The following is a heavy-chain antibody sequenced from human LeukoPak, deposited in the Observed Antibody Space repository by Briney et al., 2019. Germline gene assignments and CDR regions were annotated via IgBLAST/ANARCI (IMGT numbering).Heavy chain of an antibody. CDR3: ARDLAHNSRGHDY. Sequence: SETLSLTCAVYGGSFSGYYWSWIRQPPGKGLEWIGSIYYSGSTYYNPSLKSRVTISVDKSKNQFSLKLSSVTAADTAVYYCARDLAHNSRGHDYWGQGTLVIVSS. V-gene: IGHV4-34*01. J-gene: IGHJ4*02. CDR2: IYYSGST. D-gene: IGHD1-20*01. CDR1: GGSFSGYY.